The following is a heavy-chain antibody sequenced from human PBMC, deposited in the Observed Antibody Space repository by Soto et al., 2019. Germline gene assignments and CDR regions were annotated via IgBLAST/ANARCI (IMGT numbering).Heavy chain of an antibody. D-gene: IGHD6-19*01. J-gene: IGHJ4*02. Sequence: QVQLVQSGAEVKQPGASMKVSCKASGYIFSDNYIHWVRQAPGQGLEWMAWIDPKSGGTNYARNFQVRVTLTRETSSSTAYMDLSRLTSDDTAVCYCMRAREDSSGWFYYWGQRSLVTVSS. CDR1: GYIFSDNY. V-gene: IGHV1-2*02. CDR2: IDPKSGGT. CDR3: MRAREDSSGWFYY.